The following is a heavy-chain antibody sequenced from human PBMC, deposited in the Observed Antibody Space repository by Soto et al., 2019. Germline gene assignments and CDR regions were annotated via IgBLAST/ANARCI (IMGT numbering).Heavy chain of an antibody. V-gene: IGHV3-74*01. J-gene: IGHJ4*02. CDR2: INSDGSST. D-gene: IGHD3-22*01. Sequence: GGSLRLSCSASGFTFSSYWMHWVRQAPGKGLVWVSRINSDGSSTSYADSVKGQFTISRDNAKTTLYLQMNSLRAEDTAVYYCAIRASYYDSSGYFDSWGQGTLVTVSS. CDR3: AIRASYYDSSGYFDS. CDR1: GFTFSSYW.